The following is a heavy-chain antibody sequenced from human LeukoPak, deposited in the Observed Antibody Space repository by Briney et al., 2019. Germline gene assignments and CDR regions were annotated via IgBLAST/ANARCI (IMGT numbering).Heavy chain of an antibody. D-gene: IGHD3-3*01. Sequence: GGSLRLSCAASGFRISAYWMSWVRQAPGKGLEWVANIKRDGSEEYSVDPVKGRFTISRDNAKNSLYLQMNSLRAEDTAVYYCAREVFFGVVSSRLDWCFDLWGRGTLVTVSS. CDR2: IKRDGSEE. J-gene: IGHJ2*01. V-gene: IGHV3-7*01. CDR1: GFRISAYW. CDR3: AREVFFGVVSSRLDWCFDL.